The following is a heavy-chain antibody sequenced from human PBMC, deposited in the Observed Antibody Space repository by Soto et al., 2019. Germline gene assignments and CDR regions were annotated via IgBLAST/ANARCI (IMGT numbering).Heavy chain of an antibody. CDR3: ARFSPAWDNPHWLRRSYYYYGMDV. D-gene: IGHD1-1*01. CDR2: IYPGDSDT. J-gene: IGHJ6*02. CDR1: CYSFTSYW. V-gene: IGHV5-51*01. Sequence: GESLKISCKGSCYSFTSYWIGWVRQMPGKGLEWMGIIYPGDSDTRYSPSFQGQVTISADKSISTAYLQWSSLKASDTAMYYCARFSPAWDNPHWLRRSYYYYGMDVWGQGTTVTVSS.